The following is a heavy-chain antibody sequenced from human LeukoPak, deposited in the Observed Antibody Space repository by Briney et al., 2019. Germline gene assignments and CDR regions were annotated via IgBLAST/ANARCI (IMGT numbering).Heavy chain of an antibody. CDR1: GGSISSGSYY. Sequence: SETLSLTCTVSGGSISSGSYYWSWIRQPAGKGLEWIGRIYTSGSTNYNPSLKSRVTISVDTSKNQLSLKLSSVTAADTAVYYCARDRPAYYYDSSGYPWGQGTLVTVSS. D-gene: IGHD3-22*01. V-gene: IGHV4-61*02. J-gene: IGHJ5*02. CDR3: ARDRPAYYYDSSGYP. CDR2: IYTSGST.